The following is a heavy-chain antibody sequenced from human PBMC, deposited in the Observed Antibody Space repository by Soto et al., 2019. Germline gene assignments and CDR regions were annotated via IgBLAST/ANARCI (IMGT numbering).Heavy chain of an antibody. Sequence: QVQLQQWGAGLLKPSETLSLTCAVYDGSLSDDYYTWTRQSPGKGLEWIGEIHPSGSTYYNPFLKTRVTLSQDTSKKQFSLNLISVTAADTGENYCSRGNDAYKGGRTWGQGTLVTVSS. D-gene: IGHD1-1*01. CDR1: DGSLSDDY. V-gene: IGHV4-34*02. J-gene: IGHJ5*02. CDR3: SRGNDAYKGGRT. CDR2: IHPSGST.